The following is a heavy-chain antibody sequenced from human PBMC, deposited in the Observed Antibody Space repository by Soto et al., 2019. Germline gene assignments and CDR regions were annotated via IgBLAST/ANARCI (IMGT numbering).Heavy chain of an antibody. CDR3: AKNGQPPYYYYGLDV. D-gene: IGHD2-8*01. Sequence: QGQLVQSGGEVKKSGASVKVSCKASGYTFSRYGISWVRQAPGQGLEWMGWISGYNGDTNYAQKFQGRVTMTIDTSTTTAYMELRSLISDDTAVYYCAKNGQPPYYYYGLDVWGQGTTVTVSS. J-gene: IGHJ6*02. CDR1: GYTFSRYG. V-gene: IGHV1-18*01. CDR2: ISGYNGDT.